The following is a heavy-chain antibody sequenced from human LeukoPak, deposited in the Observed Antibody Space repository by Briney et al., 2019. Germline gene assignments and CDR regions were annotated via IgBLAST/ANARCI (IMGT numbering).Heavy chain of an antibody. V-gene: IGHV3-30*18. J-gene: IGHJ4*02. CDR2: ISYDGSNK. CDR1: GFTFSSYG. Sequence: GGSLRLSCAASGFTFSSYGMHWVRQAPGKGLEWVAVISYDGSNKYYADSVKGRFTISRDNSKNTLYLQMNSLRAEDTAVYYCAKDSGYLDYWGQGTLVTVSS. CDR3: AKDSGYLDY. D-gene: IGHD3-10*01.